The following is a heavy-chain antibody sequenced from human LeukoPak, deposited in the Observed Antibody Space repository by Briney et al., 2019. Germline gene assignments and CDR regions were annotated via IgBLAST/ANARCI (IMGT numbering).Heavy chain of an antibody. CDR2: IYTSGST. D-gene: IGHD6-13*01. CDR1: GGFISSYY. V-gene: IGHV4-4*07. Sequence: SETLSLTCTVSGGFISSYYWSWIRQPAGKGLEWIGRIYTSGSTNYNPSLKSRVTMSVDTSKNQFSLKLSSGTAADTAVYYCAREPYSSSWNNWFDPWGQGTLVTVSS. CDR3: AREPYSSSWNNWFDP. J-gene: IGHJ5*02.